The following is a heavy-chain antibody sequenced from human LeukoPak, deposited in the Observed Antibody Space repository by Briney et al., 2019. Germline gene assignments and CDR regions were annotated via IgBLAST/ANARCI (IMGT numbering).Heavy chain of an antibody. J-gene: IGHJ4*02. CDR1: GFTFSSYA. Sequence: GGSLRLSCAASGFTFSSYAMSWVRQAPGKGLEWVSAISGSGGSTYYADSVKGRFTISRDNSKNTLYLQMNSLRAEDTAVYYCAKDTPQLLLESAWGGYYSDYWGQGTLVTVSS. CDR3: AKDTPQLLLESAWGGYYSDY. D-gene: IGHD2-2*01. V-gene: IGHV3-23*01. CDR2: ISGSGGST.